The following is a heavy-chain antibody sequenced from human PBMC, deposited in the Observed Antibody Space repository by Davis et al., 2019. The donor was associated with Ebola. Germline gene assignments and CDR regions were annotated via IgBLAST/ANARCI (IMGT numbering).Heavy chain of an antibody. CDR3: ARHVLGVLPGDNYYYGLYV. D-gene: IGHD3-16*01. J-gene: IGHJ6*02. Sequence: GESLKISCKGSGYTFTDYWVGWVRQMPGKGLEWMGIVYPGDSDTRYSPSFQGQVTISVDKSISTAYFEWRSLKASDTAMYYFARHVLGVLPGDNYYYGLYVWGQGTTVTVSS. CDR2: VYPGDSDT. V-gene: IGHV5-51*01. CDR1: GYTFTDYW.